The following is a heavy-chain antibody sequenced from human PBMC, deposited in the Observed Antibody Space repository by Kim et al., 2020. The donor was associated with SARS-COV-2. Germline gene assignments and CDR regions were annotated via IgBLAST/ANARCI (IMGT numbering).Heavy chain of an antibody. D-gene: IGHD6-13*01. Sequence: GGSLRLSCAASGFIFSDYYMSWIRQAPGKGLEWVSYISGSNSYTNHADSVKGRFTISRDNAKNSLYLQMNSLRAEDTAVYYCARVSLGGSSWYYFDYWGQGTLVTVSS. J-gene: IGHJ4*02. CDR1: GFIFSDYY. CDR2: ISGSNSYT. V-gene: IGHV3-11*05. CDR3: ARVSLGGSSWYYFDY.